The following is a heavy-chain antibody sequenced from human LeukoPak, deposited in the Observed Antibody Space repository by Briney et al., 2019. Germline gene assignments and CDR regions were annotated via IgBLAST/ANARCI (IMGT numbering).Heavy chain of an antibody. V-gene: IGHV3-23*01. J-gene: IGHJ4*02. Sequence: GGSLRLSCAASGFTFSSYWMSWVRQAPGKGLEWVSAVSGSGGSTYYADSVKGRFTISRDNSKNTLYLQMNSLRAEDTAVYYCAKYLGYRTLDFYFDYWGQGTLVTVSS. CDR3: AKYLGYRTLDFYFDY. CDR1: GFTFSSYW. CDR2: VSGSGGST. D-gene: IGHD6-13*01.